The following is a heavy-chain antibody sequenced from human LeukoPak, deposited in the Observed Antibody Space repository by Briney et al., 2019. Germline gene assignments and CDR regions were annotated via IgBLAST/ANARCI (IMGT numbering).Heavy chain of an antibody. Sequence: GASVKVSCKVSGYTLTELSMHWVRQAPGKGLEWMGGFDPEDGETIYAQKFQGRVTMTEDTSTDTAYMELSSLRSEDTAVYYCATANGWSGYSFYGMDVWGQGTTVTVSS. CDR1: GYTLTELS. CDR2: FDPEDGET. J-gene: IGHJ6*02. CDR3: ATANGWSGYSFYGMDV. D-gene: IGHD3-3*01. V-gene: IGHV1-24*01.